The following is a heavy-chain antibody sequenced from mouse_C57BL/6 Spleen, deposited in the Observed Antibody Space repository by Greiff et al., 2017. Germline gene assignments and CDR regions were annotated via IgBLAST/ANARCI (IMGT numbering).Heavy chain of an antibody. CDR2: IRSKSNNYAT. Sequence: EVQRVESGGGLVQPKGSLKLSCAASGFSFNTYAMNWVRQAPGKGLEWVARIRSKSNNYATYYADSVKDRFTISRDDSESMLYLQMNNLKTEDTAMYYCVRSNYYGSSYGYFDVWGTGTTVTVSS. CDR3: VRSNYYGSSYGYFDV. J-gene: IGHJ1*03. V-gene: IGHV10-1*01. CDR1: GFSFNTYA. D-gene: IGHD1-1*01.